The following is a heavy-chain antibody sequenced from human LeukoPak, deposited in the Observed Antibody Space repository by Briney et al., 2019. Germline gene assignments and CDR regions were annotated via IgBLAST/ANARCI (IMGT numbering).Heavy chain of an antibody. CDR1: GFTLSYYA. V-gene: IGHV3-23*01. Sequence: GGSLRLSCAASGFTLSYYAMSWVRQAPGKGLEWVSDISGSGGSADYADSVKGRFTISRDNSKNTLYLQMNSLRAEDTAVYYCARDRSSGWYSEYYFDYWGQGTLVTVSS. J-gene: IGHJ4*02. CDR3: ARDRSSGWYSEYYFDY. D-gene: IGHD6-19*01. CDR2: ISGSGGSA.